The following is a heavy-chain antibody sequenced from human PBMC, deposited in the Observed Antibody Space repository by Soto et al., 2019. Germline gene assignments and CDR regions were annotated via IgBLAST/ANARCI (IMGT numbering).Heavy chain of an antibody. Sequence: QVQLVESGGGVVQPGRSLRLSCAASGFSFSSYGMHWVRQAPGKGLEWVAMISYDGTDEDYADSVKGRFTISRDNAKNAGYRQMSSLRAEDTAGFYCAKQESDWRDHFDYWGQGTLVTLSS. CDR1: GFSFSSYG. V-gene: IGHV3-30*18. CDR3: AKQESDWRDHFDY. D-gene: IGHD3-9*01. CDR2: ISYDGTDE. J-gene: IGHJ4*02.